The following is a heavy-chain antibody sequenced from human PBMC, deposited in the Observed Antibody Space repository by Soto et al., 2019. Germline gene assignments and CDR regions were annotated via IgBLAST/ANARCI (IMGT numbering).Heavy chain of an antibody. Sequence: QVQLQESGPGLVKPSGTLSLTCAVSGASVTSDHWWSWVRQPPGKGLDWIGEIYHSGTTNYNPSLKSRVTISVANSKTQFSLKLDSVTAADTAVYYCATTEPKIAVASTPFDYWGQGTLVTVSS. D-gene: IGHD6-19*01. J-gene: IGHJ4*02. CDR2: IYHSGTT. CDR1: GASVTSDHW. CDR3: ATTEPKIAVASTPFDY. V-gene: IGHV4-4*02.